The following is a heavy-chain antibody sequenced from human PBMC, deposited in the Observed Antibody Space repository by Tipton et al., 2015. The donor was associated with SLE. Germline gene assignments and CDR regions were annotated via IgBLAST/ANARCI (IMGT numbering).Heavy chain of an antibody. J-gene: IGHJ4*02. D-gene: IGHD3-22*01. CDR3: ARVPRPDSSGSPLGY. CDR2: IKQDGSET. V-gene: IGHV3-7*01. CDR1: GFTSSSYW. Sequence: SLRLSCAASGFTSSSYWMSWVRQTPGKGLEWGTNIKQDGSETHYVDSVKGRFTISRDNARNSLYLQMNSLRAEDTAVYYCARVPRPDSSGSPLGYWGQGNLVTVSS.